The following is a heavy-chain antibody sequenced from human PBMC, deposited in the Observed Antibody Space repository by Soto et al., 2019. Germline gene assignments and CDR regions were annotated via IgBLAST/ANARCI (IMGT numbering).Heavy chain of an antibody. J-gene: IGHJ5*02. CDR1: GGTFSSYT. Sequence: QVQLVQSGAEVQKPGSSVKVSCKASGGTFSSYTISWVRQAPGQGREWMGRIIPILGIANYAQKIQGRVTITADKSMSTAYMQLSSLRSEATAVYYCARDSGGSCYDGCYWFDPWGQGTLVTVSS. CDR2: IIPILGIA. CDR3: ARDSGGSCYDGCYWFDP. D-gene: IGHD2-15*01. V-gene: IGHV1-69*08.